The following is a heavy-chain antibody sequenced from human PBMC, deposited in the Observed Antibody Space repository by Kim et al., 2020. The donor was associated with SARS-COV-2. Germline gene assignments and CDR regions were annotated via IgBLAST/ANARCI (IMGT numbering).Heavy chain of an antibody. V-gene: IGHV3-33*01. D-gene: IGHD1-26*01. CDR1: GFTFNNYA. Sequence: GGSLRLSCAASGFTFNNYAMHWVRQAPGKGLEWVALIWYDGSNKYHRDSVKGRFTISRDSSTDTLYLQMHRLRAEDTAVYYCASAPGISADYYYAMDVWGLGTTFIVS. CDR2: IWYDGSNK. J-gene: IGHJ6*02. CDR3: ASAPGISADYYYAMDV.